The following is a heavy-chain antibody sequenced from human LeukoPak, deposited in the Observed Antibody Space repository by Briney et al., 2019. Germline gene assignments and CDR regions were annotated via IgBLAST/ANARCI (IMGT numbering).Heavy chain of an antibody. J-gene: IGHJ4*02. CDR2: INHSGST. Sequence: SETLSLTCAVYGGSFSGYYWSWIRQPPGKGLEWIGEINHSGSTNYNPSLKSRVTIAVDTSKNQFSLKLSSVTAADTAVYYCARLGFGRYYGSGSYSRLDYWGQGTLVTVSS. V-gene: IGHV4-34*01. CDR3: ARLGFGRYYGSGSYSRLDY. D-gene: IGHD3-10*01. CDR1: GGSFSGYY.